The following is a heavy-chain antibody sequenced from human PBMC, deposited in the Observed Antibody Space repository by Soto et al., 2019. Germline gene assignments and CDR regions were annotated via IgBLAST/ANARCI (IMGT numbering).Heavy chain of an antibody. D-gene: IGHD6-19*01. CDR3: AGGSYSNGWSNDP. CDR2: MNPNSGNT. V-gene: IGHV1-8*01. CDR1: GYTFTSYD. Sequence: GASVKVSCKASGYTFTSYDINWVRQATGQGLEWMGWMNPNSGNTGYAQKFQGRVTMTRNTSISTAYMELSSLRSEDTAVYYCAGGSYSNGWSNDPWGQGTLVTVSS. J-gene: IGHJ5*02.